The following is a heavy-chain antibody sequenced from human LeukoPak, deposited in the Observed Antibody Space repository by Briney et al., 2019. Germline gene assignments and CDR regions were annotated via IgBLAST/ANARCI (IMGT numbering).Heavy chain of an antibody. J-gene: IGHJ4*02. D-gene: IGHD3-10*01. CDR1: GFTFSSYS. CDR3: ARGHGSGSYGDFDY. Sequence: GGSLGLSCAASGFTFSSYSMNWVRQAPGKGLEWVSSISSSSSYIYYADSVKGRFTISRDNAKNSLYLQMNSLRAEDTAVYYCARGHGSGSYGDFDYWGQGTLVTVSS. V-gene: IGHV3-21*01. CDR2: ISSSSSYI.